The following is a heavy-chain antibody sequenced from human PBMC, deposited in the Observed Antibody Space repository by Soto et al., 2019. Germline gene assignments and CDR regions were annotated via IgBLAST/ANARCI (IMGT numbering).Heavy chain of an antibody. CDR1: GGSFSGYY. J-gene: IGHJ5*02. D-gene: IGHD3-22*01. CDR2: INHSGST. V-gene: IGHV4-34*01. CDR3: ARGRQVMWLLIPRWFDP. Sequence: SETLSLTCAVYGGSFSGYYWSWIRQPPGKGLEWIGEINHSGSTNYNPSLKSRVTISVDTSKNQFSLKLSSVTAADTAVYYCARGRQVMWLLIPRWFDPWGQGTLVTVSS.